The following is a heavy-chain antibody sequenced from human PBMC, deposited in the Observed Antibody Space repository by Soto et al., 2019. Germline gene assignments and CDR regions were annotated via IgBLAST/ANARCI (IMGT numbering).Heavy chain of an antibody. Sequence: QVQLQESGPGLVKPSQTLSLTCTVSGGSISSGGYYWSWIRQHPGKGLEWIGYIYYSGSTYYNPSLKSRVTISVDTSKNQFSLKLSSVTAAYTAVYYCARGPTYYYDSSGYYSRDYYGMDVWGQGTTVTVSS. J-gene: IGHJ6*02. CDR2: IYYSGST. CDR1: GGSISSGGYY. V-gene: IGHV4-31*03. D-gene: IGHD3-22*01. CDR3: ARGPTYYYDSSGYYSRDYYGMDV.